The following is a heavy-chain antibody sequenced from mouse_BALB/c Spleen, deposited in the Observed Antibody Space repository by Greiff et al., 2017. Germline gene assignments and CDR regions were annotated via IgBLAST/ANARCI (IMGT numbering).Heavy chain of an antibody. Sequence: EVKLMESGGGLVQPGGSRKLSCAASGFTFSDYGMAWVRQAPGKGPEWVAFISNLAYSIYYADTVTGRFTISRENAKNTLYLEMSSLRSEDTAMYYCAREGFPYFDYWGQGTTLTVSS. V-gene: IGHV5-15*02. D-gene: IGHD3-1*01. CDR3: AREGFPYFDY. CDR2: ISNLAYSI. CDR1: GFTFSDYG. J-gene: IGHJ2*01.